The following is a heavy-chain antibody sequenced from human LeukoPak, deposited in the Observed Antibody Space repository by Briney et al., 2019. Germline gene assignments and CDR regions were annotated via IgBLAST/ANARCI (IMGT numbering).Heavy chain of an antibody. CDR3: HAVAGLGLFVFDY. CDR1: GGSISSGDYY. D-gene: IGHD6-19*01. J-gene: IGHJ4*02. V-gene: IGHV4-30-4*08. Sequence: SETLSLTCTVSGGSISSGDYYWSWIRQPPGKGPEWIGYIYYSGSTYYNPSLKSRVTISIDTSKNQFSLKLSSVTAADTAVYYCHAVAGLGLFVFDYWGQGTLVTVSS. CDR2: IYYSGST.